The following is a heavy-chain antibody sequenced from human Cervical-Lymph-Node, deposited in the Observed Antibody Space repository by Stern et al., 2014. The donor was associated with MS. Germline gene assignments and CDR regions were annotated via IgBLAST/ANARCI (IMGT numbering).Heavy chain of an antibody. D-gene: IGHD6-13*01. V-gene: IGHV3-33*01. CDR3: ARSSSPSPYYYYGMDV. CDR1: GFTFSSYG. CDR2: IWYDGSNK. Sequence: VQLVESGGGVVQPGRSLRLSCAASGFTFSSYGMHWVRQAPGTGLEWAAVIWYDGSNKYYADSVKGRFTISRDNSKNTLYLQMNSLRAEDTAVYYCARSSSPSPYYYYGMDVWGQGTTVTVSS. J-gene: IGHJ6*02.